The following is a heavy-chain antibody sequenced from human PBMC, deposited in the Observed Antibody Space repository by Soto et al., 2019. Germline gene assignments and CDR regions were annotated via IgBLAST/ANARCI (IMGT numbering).Heavy chain of an antibody. CDR1: GGSFSGYY. D-gene: IGHD2-2*01. V-gene: IGHV4-34*01. J-gene: IGHJ5*02. CDR3: ARGEDIVVVPAALGNWFDP. Sequence: SETLSLTCAVYGGSFSGYYWSWIRQPPGKGLEWIGEINHSGSTNYNPSLKSRVTISADTSKNQFSLKLSSVTAADTAVYYCARGEDIVVVPAALGNWFDPWGQGTLVTVSS. CDR2: INHSGST.